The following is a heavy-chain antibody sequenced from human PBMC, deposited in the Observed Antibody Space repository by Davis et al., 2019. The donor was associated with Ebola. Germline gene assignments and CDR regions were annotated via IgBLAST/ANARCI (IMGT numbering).Heavy chain of an antibody. CDR2: IYHSGST. D-gene: IGHD4-17*01. J-gene: IGHJ4*02. CDR3: ARVLGNGDLLLDY. V-gene: IGHV4-61*01. CDR1: GGSVSSGSNY. Sequence: MPGGSLRLSCTVSGGSVSSGSNYWSWIRQPPGKELEWIGYIYHSGSTIYNPSLKSRVTISIDTSKNQFSLKLSSVTAADTALYYCARVLGNGDLLLDYWGQGTLVTVSS.